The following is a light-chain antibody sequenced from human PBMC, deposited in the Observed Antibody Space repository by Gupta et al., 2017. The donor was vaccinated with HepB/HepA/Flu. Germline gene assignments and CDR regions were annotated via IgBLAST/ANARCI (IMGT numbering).Light chain of an antibody. CDR3: QQYGSATFT. CDR2: DAS. CDR1: QSVRNGL. Sequence: DIVLTQSQGSLSMSPGERATLSCRTSQSVRNGLSWFQQKPGQPPRLLIYDASTRATGIPDRFRGSGSGTDFTLTITRLEPEDFAVYYCQQYGSATFTFGQGTKLDLK. V-gene: IGKV3-20*01. J-gene: IGKJ2*01.